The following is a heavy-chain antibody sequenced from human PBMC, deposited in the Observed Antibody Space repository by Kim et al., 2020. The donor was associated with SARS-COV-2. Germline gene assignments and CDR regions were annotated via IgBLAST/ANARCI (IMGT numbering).Heavy chain of an antibody. CDR3: AKDPGINGASY. V-gene: IGHV3-23*01. D-gene: IGHD7-27*01. CDR2: ISGSGGNT. Sequence: GGSLRLSCAASGLTFSNYAMSWVRQAPGKGLEWVSGISGSGGNTYSADSVKGRFTISRDNSKTTLYLQMNSLRADDTALYYCAKDPGINGASYWGQGTPVTVSS. J-gene: IGHJ4*02. CDR1: GLTFSNYA.